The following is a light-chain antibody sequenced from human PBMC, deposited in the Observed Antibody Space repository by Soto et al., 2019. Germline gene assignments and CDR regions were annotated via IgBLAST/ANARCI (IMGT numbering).Light chain of an antibody. CDR1: TSDVGGYDV. J-gene: IGLJ3*02. Sequence: QSALTQPGSVSGSPGQSITISCSGTTSDVGGYDVVSWYQQHPGKAPKLMIFEVNQPPSGVSDRFSGSKSGNTASLTISGLQPGDEADYYCCSFAGSSTFWVFGGGTKLTVL. CDR2: EVN. V-gene: IGLV2-23*02. CDR3: CSFAGSSTFWV.